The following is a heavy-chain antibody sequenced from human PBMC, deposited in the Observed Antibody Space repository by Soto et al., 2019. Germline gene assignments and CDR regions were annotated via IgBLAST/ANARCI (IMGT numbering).Heavy chain of an antibody. Sequence: QSQTLSLTCAISGDSASSNSAAWNWIRQSPSRGLEWLGRTYYRSKWYNDYAVSVKSRITINPDTSKNQFSLQLNSVTPEDTAVYYCARTHIVVVTASYYYYYGMDVWGQGTTVTVSS. CDR2: TYYRSKWYN. V-gene: IGHV6-1*01. CDR3: ARTHIVVVTASYYYYYGMDV. J-gene: IGHJ6*02. D-gene: IGHD2-21*02. CDR1: GDSASSNSAA.